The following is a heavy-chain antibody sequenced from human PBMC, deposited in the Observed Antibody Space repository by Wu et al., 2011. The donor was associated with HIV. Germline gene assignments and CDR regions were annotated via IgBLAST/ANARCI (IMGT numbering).Heavy chain of an antibody. CDR3: AVDGGSDAFEI. D-gene: IGHD6-19*01. V-gene: IGHV1-69*05. Sequence: QVQLVQAGGEVKKPGSSVKVSCKASGGTFSSYAISWVRQAPGQGLEWMGGIIPILDTANYAQKFRNRVTINTDKSTGTAFMEMNSLRSEDTAVYYCAVDGGSDAFEIWGQGTMVSVSS. CDR2: IIPILDTA. CDR1: GGTFSSYA. J-gene: IGHJ3*02.